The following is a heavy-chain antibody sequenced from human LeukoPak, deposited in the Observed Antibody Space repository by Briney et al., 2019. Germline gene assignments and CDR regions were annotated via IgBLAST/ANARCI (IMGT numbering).Heavy chain of an antibody. CDR3: ARESTVTTMGY. CDR2: INLSGST. J-gene: IGHJ4*02. D-gene: IGHD4-17*01. Sequence: PSETLSLTCAVYGGSFSGYYWSWIRQPPGKGLEWAGEINLSGSTNYNPSPKSRVTISVDTSKNQFSLKLSSVTAADTAVYYCARESTVTTMGYWGQGTLVTVSS. V-gene: IGHV4-34*01. CDR1: GGSFSGYY.